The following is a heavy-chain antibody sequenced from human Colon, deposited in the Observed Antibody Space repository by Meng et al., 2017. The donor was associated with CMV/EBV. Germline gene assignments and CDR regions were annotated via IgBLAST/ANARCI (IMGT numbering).Heavy chain of an antibody. V-gene: IGHV1-18*01. Sequence: ASVKVSCKASGYTFIDYGITWVRQAPGQGLEWMGWISDYSGGAKYAQKVQGRVFMTTDPSTNTAYMELRSLRSDDTAVYFCARALDLWTSQGDFHFEHWGQGTQVTVSS. CDR3: ARALDLWTSQGDFHFEH. J-gene: IGHJ4*02. D-gene: IGHD3/OR15-3a*01. CDR1: GYTFIDYG. CDR2: ISDYSGGA.